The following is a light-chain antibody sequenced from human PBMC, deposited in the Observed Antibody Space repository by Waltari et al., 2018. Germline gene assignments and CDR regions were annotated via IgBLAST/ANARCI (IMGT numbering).Light chain of an antibody. CDR3: SSYAGSYTYV. V-gene: IGLV2-11*01. CDR2: DVS. CDR1: SRDVGAYHY. Sequence: QSALTQPRSVSGSPGQSVTFSCTGTSRDVGAYHYVPWYQQYPGKAPKLMIFDVSKRPSGVPDRFFGSKSGNTASLTISGLQAEDEADYYCSSYAGSYTYVFGTGTRVTVL. J-gene: IGLJ1*01.